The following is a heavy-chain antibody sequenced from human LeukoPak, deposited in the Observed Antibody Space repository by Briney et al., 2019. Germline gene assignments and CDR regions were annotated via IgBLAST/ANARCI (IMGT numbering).Heavy chain of an antibody. J-gene: IGHJ6*03. CDR1: GFSFSDYF. Sequence: GGSLRLSCAASGFSFSDYFMSWIRQPPGKGLEWISSISATGISIKYADSMEGRFTISRDNAKNSLHLQMNSLRAEDTAVYYCARHPSPPTGYYFQYYYIDVWGEGTTVTVSS. D-gene: IGHD4-11*01. CDR3: ARHPSPPTGYYFQYYYIDV. V-gene: IGHV3-11*01. CDR2: ISATGISI.